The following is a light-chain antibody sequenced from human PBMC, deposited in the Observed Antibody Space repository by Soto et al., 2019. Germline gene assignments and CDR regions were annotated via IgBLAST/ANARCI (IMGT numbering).Light chain of an antibody. J-gene: IGKJ1*01. CDR1: QSVLYSANNENY. CDR3: QQYYTTPWA. V-gene: IGKV4-1*01. CDR2: WAA. Sequence: DIVMTHSPASLAVSLGERATINCKSSQSVLYSANNENYVAWYQQKPGQPPRLLIYWAATRESGVPDRFSGSGSRTDFTLTISSLQAEDVAVYYCQQYYTTPWAFGQGTKVDI.